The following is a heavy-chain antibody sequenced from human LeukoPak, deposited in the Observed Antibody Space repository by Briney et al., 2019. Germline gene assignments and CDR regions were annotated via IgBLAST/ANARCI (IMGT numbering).Heavy chain of an antibody. V-gene: IGHV4-59*01. D-gene: IGHD3-3*01. J-gene: IGHJ5*02. CDR1: VDFISSFY. Sequence: SETLSLTCTVSVDFISSFYWSWIRQPPGKRPEGIGYISYSGSTEYNPSLRSRVTISVDTSKNQLSLKLSSVTAADTAVYYCARGSASSNWFDPWGQGTLVTVSS. CDR3: ARGSASSNWFDP. CDR2: ISYSGST.